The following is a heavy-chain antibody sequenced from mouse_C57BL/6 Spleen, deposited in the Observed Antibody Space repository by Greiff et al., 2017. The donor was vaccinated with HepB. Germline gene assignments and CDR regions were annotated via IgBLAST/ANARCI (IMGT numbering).Heavy chain of an antibody. Sequence: VQLQQPGAELVKPGASVKMSCKASGYTFTSYWITWVKQRPGQGLEWIGDIYPGSGSTNYNEKFKSKATLTVDTSYSTAYMQLSSLTSEDSAVYYCARKGLYYAMDYWGQGTSVTVSS. D-gene: IGHD2-13*01. CDR1: GYTFTSYW. V-gene: IGHV1-55*01. CDR2: IYPGSGST. CDR3: ARKGLYYAMDY. J-gene: IGHJ4*01.